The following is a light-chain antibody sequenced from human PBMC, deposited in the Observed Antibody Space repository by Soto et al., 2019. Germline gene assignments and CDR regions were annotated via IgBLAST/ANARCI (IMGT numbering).Light chain of an antibody. CDR3: QHYNNWPRT. Sequence: EIVMTQSPATLSVSPGERATLSCRASQSVRSDLAWYQQKPGQATRLLIYGASTRATGIPARFSGSGSGTEFTLTISSLQSEDFAVYYCQHYNNWPRTFGQGTKVEIK. CDR2: GAS. V-gene: IGKV3-15*01. CDR1: QSVRSD. J-gene: IGKJ1*01.